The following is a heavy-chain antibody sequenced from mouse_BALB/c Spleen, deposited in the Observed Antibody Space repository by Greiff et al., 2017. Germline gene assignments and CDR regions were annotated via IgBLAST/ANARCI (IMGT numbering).Heavy chain of an antibody. CDR1: GFTFSSYT. V-gene: IGHV5-9-3*01. D-gene: IGHD1-2*01. J-gene: IGHJ2*01. Sequence: DVHLVESGGGLVKPGGSLKLSCAASGFTFSSYTMSWVRQTPEKRLEWVATISSGGSYTYYPYSVKGRFTISRDNARNILYLQMSSLRSEDTAMYYCARGGTTAYFDYWGQGTTLTVSS. CDR3: ARGGTTAYFDY. CDR2: ISSGGSYT.